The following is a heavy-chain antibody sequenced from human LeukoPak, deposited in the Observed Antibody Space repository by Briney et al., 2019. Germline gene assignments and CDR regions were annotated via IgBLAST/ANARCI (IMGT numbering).Heavy chain of an antibody. V-gene: IGHV3-23*01. D-gene: IGHD4-23*01. CDR1: GFTFSSYS. J-gene: IGHJ4*02. Sequence: GGSLRLSCAASGFTFSSYSMTWVRQAPGKGLEWVSAISGSGGSTYYADSVKGRFTISRDNSKNTLYLQMNSLRAEDTAVYYCAKVATVVTHYYFDYWGQGTLVTVSS. CDR2: ISGSGGST. CDR3: AKVATVVTHYYFDY.